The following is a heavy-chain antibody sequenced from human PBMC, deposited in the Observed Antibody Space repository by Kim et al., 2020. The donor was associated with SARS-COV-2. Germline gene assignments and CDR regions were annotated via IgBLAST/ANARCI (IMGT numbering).Heavy chain of an antibody. V-gene: IGHV3-23*01. Sequence: TWYAVSVQGPFTISADLSKNTLYLQMNSLRVDDTAVYYCAKDTRGQMDFWGQGTLVTVSS. CDR3: AKDTRGQMDF. CDR2: T. J-gene: IGHJ4*02. D-gene: IGHD3-10*01.